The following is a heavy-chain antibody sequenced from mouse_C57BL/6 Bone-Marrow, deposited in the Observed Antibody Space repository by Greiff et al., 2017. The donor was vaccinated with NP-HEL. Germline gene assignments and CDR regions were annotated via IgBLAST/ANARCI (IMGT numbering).Heavy chain of an antibody. J-gene: IGHJ4*01. Sequence: EVKVVESEGGLVQPGSSMKLSCTASGFTFSDYSMAWVRQVPETGLEWVANINYDGSSTYYLDSLKSRFIISRDNAKNILYLQMSSLKSEDTATYYCAREGGLRRRTYAMDYWGQGTSVTVSS. CDR3: AREGGLRRRTYAMDY. CDR1: GFTFSDYS. CDR2: INYDGSST. D-gene: IGHD2-4*01. V-gene: IGHV5-16*01.